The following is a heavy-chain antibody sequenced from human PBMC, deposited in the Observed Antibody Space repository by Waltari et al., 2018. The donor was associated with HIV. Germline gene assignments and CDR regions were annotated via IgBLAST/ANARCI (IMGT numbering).Heavy chain of an antibody. Sequence: QVHLEQWGTGLLRPSETLSLTCAVYGGSFSGYYWSWIRQSPGRGLEWIGEVNHVGRTNYSPALKGRVTVSVDTSKNQFSLTMRSVTAADTAVYYCARDSAPGLVVDDDDGEFFYYGLDVWGQGTTVTVSS. V-gene: IGHV4-34*01. CDR1: GGSFSGYY. J-gene: IGHJ6*01. CDR2: VNHVGRT. CDR3: ARDSAPGLVVDDDDGEFFYYGLDV. D-gene: IGHD2-15*01.